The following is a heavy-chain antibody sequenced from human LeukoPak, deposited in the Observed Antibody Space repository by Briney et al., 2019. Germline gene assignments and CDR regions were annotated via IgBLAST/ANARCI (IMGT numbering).Heavy chain of an antibody. V-gene: IGHV1-8*01. Sequence: ASVKGSCKASGYTFTSYDINWVRQATGQGLEWMGWMNPNSGNTGYAQKLQGRVTMTRNTSISTAYMELSSLRSEDTAVYYCARLIPGSSALLGAFDYWGQGTLVTVSS. CDR2: MNPNSGNT. J-gene: IGHJ4*02. CDR1: GYTFTSYD. CDR3: ARLIPGSSALLGAFDY. D-gene: IGHD2-2*01.